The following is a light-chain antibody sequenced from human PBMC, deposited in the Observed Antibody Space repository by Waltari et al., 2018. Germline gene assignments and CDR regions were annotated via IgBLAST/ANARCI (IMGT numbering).Light chain of an antibody. CDR2: DAS. CDR3: QQRRNWLYT. CDR1: QSVSSY. Sequence: EIVLTQSPATLSLSPGERATLSCRASQSVSSYLAWYQQKPGQAPRLLIYDASNRATGIPARCSGSGSGTDFTLTISSLEPEDFAVYYCQQRRNWLYTFGQGTKLEIK. V-gene: IGKV3-11*01. J-gene: IGKJ2*01.